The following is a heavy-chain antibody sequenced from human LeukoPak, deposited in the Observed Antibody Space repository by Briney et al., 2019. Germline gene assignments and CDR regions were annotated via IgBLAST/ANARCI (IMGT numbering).Heavy chain of an antibody. D-gene: IGHD6-6*01. CDR1: GGTFSSYA. V-gene: IGHV1-69*04. Sequence: GAPVKVSCKASGGTFSSYAISWVRQAPGQGLEWMGRIIPILGMANYAQKFQGRVTITADKSTSTAYMELSSLRSEDTAVYYCAGGVYLYGMDVWGQGTTVTVSS. CDR2: IIPILGMA. CDR3: AGGVYLYGMDV. J-gene: IGHJ6*02.